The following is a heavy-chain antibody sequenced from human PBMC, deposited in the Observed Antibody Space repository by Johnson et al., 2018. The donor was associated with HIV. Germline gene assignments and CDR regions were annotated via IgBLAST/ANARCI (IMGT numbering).Heavy chain of an antibody. CDR1: GFSFSNAW. CDR3: TPLSFWSGYLSAFDI. J-gene: IGHJ3*02. D-gene: IGHD3-3*01. V-gene: IGHV3-15*01. CDR2: IKSKTDGGTI. Sequence: VQLVESGGGLVQPGGSLRLSCAASGFSFSNAWMSWVRQAPGKGLEWVGRIKSKTDGGTIDYAAPVKGRFTISRDDSKTTLYLQMNSLKIEDTAMYYCTPLSFWSGYLSAFDIWGQGTMVTVSS.